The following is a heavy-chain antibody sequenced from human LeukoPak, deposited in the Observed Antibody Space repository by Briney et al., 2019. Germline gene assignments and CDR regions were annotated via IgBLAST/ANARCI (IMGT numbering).Heavy chain of an antibody. Sequence: ASVKVSCKASGYTFTSYAMHWVRQAPGQGLEWMGWINPNSGGTNYAQKFQGRVTMTRDTSISTAYMELSRLRSDDTAVYYCARCLYTPHYYGSGSHYYYYYYMDVWGKGTTVTVSS. CDR3: ARCLYTPHYYGSGSHYYYYYYMDV. J-gene: IGHJ6*03. CDR2: INPNSGGT. V-gene: IGHV1-2*02. CDR1: GYTFTSYA. D-gene: IGHD3-10*01.